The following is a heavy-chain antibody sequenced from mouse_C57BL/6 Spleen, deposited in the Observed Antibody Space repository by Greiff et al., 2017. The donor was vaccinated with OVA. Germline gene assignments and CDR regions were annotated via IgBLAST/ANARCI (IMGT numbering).Heavy chain of an antibody. CDR1: GFTFSDYY. J-gene: IGHJ4*01. Sequence: EVKLMESGGGLVQPGGSLKLSCAASGFTFSDYYMYWVRQTPEKRLEWVAYISNGGGSTYYPDTVKGRVTISRDNAKNTLYLQMSRLKSEDTAVYYCARRGYAMDYWGQGTSVTVSS. CDR3: ARRGYAMDY. V-gene: IGHV5-12*01. CDR2: ISNGGGST.